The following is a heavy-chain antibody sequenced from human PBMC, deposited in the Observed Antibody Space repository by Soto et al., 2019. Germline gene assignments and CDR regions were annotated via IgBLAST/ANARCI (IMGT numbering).Heavy chain of an antibody. J-gene: IGHJ3*01. CDR3: ASSRRHDVSCCYYRRPPVHDLDL. Sequence: ASVKVSCKASGYTFTSYGIGWVRQATGQGLGWMGWISADNGNTNYAQKLQGRVTMTTDTSTSTAYMELRSLRSDDTAVYYCASSRRHDVSCCYYRRPPVHDLDLWVHGT. CDR1: GYTFTSYG. V-gene: IGHV1-18*01. CDR2: ISADNGNT. D-gene: IGHD2-21*01.